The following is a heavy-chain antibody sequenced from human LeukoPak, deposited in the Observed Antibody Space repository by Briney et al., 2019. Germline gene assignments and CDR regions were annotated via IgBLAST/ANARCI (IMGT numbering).Heavy chain of an antibody. V-gene: IGHV4-61*02. CDR2: IYISGST. Sequence: SETLSLTCTVSGGSITSGQNYWSWIRQPAGKGLEWIGRIYISGSTNYNPSLKSRVTISVDTSKNQFSLKLSSVTAADTAVYYCARDSSGYYSREYAFDIWGQGTMVTVSS. CDR3: ARDSSGYYSREYAFDI. D-gene: IGHD3-22*01. J-gene: IGHJ3*02. CDR1: GGSITSGQNY.